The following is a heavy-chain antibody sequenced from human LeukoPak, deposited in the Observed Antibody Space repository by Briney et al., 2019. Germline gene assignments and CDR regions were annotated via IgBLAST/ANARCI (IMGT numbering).Heavy chain of an antibody. J-gene: IGHJ4*02. V-gene: IGHV4-61*02. Sequence: SETLSLTCTVSGGSISSGAYYWSWIRQPAGKGLEWIGRIYTSGSSDYRSTNYNPSLKSRVTISVDTSKNQFSLKLSSVTAADTAVYYCARDRPFGESSHWGQGTLVTVSS. CDR3: ARDRPFGESSH. CDR1: GGSISSGAYY. CDR2: IYTSGSSDYRST. D-gene: IGHD3-10*01.